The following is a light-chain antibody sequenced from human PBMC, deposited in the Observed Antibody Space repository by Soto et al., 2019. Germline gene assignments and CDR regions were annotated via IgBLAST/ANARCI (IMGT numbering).Light chain of an antibody. J-gene: IGLJ1*01. CDR1: SSNIGNNY. Sequence: QSALTQPPSVSAAPGQKVTISCSGSSSNIGNNYVSWYQQLPGTAPKLLIYENNKRPSGIPDRFSGSKSGTSATLGITGLQTGDEADYYCGTWDSSLREVFGTGTKLTVL. CDR2: ENN. CDR3: GTWDSSLREV. V-gene: IGLV1-51*02.